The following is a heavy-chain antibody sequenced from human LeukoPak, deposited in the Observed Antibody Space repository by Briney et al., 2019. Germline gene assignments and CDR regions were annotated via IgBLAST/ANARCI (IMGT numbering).Heavy chain of an antibody. CDR3: AKESLYYDFDY. CDR1: GFIVKSYG. J-gene: IGHJ4*02. D-gene: IGHD3-10*01. V-gene: IGHV3-30*18. Sequence: PGGSLRLSCVASGFIVKSYGMHWVRQAPGKGLEGVEVLSSDGSNKYYADSVKGRFTISRDNSKNALYLQMNSLRADDTAVYYCAKESLYYDFDYWGQGTLVTVSS. CDR2: LSSDGSNK.